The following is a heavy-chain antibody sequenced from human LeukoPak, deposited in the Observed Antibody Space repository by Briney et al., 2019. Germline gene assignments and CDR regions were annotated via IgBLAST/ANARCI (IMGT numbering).Heavy chain of an antibody. V-gene: IGHV3-7*01. Sequence: PGGSLRLSCAASGFTFRCYWMSWVRQAPGKGLEWVANIKQDGSEKYYVDSVKGRFTISRDNAKNSLYLQMNSLRAEDTAVYYCARDPYYYDSSGGPAFDYWGQGTLVTVSS. CDR3: ARDPYYYDSSGGPAFDY. CDR2: IKQDGSEK. D-gene: IGHD3-22*01. J-gene: IGHJ4*02. CDR1: GFTFRCYW.